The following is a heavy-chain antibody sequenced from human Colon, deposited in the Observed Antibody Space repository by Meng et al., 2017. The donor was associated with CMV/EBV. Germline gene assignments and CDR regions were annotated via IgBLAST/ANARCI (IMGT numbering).Heavy chain of an antibody. Sequence: GESLKISCAASGFTFSSYDMHWVRQASGKGLEWVGRIRTKAHNYATTYAASVEGRFTISRDDSKNMVYLEMHSLKTEDTALYYCCRPTAVASSATDYWGQGTLVTVSS. CDR2: IRTKAHNYAT. V-gene: IGHV3-73*01. CDR1: GFTFSSYD. D-gene: IGHD6-19*01. J-gene: IGHJ4*02. CDR3: CRPTAVASSATDY.